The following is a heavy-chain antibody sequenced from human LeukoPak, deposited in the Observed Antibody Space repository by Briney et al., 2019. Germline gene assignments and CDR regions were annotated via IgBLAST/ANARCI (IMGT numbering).Heavy chain of an antibody. CDR2: IYYSGST. V-gene: IGHV4-59*12. J-gene: IGHJ3*02. Sequence: PSETLSLTCTVSGGSISSYYWSWIRQPPGKGLEWIGYIYYSGSTNYNPSLKSRVTISVDRSKNQFSLKLSSVTAADTAVYYCARVWGYDSSGYSEAFDIWGQGTMVTVSS. CDR3: ARVWGYDSSGYSEAFDI. D-gene: IGHD3-22*01. CDR1: GGSISSYY.